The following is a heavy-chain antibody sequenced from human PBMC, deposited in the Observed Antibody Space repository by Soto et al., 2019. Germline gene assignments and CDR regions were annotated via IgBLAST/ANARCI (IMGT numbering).Heavy chain of an antibody. CDR1: GYIFTSYW. J-gene: IGHJ4*02. CDR2: IYPGDSDT. Sequence: PGESLKISCNGSGYIFTSYWIGWVRQMPGKGLEWMGIIYPGDSDTRYSPSFQGQVTISADKSISTAYLQWSSLKASDTAMYYCARRGYYDSSGLDYWGQGTLVTVSS. D-gene: IGHD3-22*01. V-gene: IGHV5-51*01. CDR3: ARRGYYDSSGLDY.